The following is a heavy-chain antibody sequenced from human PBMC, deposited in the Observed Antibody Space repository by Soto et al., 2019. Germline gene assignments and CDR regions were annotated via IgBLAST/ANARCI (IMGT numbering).Heavy chain of an antibody. CDR3: AKDPTLTGTTYFDY. CDR2: ISYDGSKK. CDR1: GFTFSSYG. V-gene: IGHV3-30*18. Sequence: LRLSCAASGFTFSSYGMHWVRQAPGKGLEWVAVISYDGSKKYYADSVKGRFTISRDNSKNTLYLQMNSLRAEDTAVYYCAKDPTLTGTTYFDYWGQGTLVNVSS. J-gene: IGHJ4*02. D-gene: IGHD1-7*01.